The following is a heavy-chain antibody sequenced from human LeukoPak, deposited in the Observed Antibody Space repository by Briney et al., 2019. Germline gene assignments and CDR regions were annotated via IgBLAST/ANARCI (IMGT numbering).Heavy chain of an antibody. J-gene: IGHJ4*02. CDR1: CGSICSSSYD. D-gene: IGHD3-22*01. CDR3: AGYYDSSGYHRVGYFDY. Sequence: SETLSPTRTVSCGSICSSSYDRGWIRHPPGKGLERIGRIYYCGRTPYNPSLKTRVPISVDTSENQFSLKLSSVSAADRPVFYCAGYYDSSGYHRVGYFDYWGEGTLVTVSS. V-gene: IGHV4-39*01. CDR2: IYYCGRT.